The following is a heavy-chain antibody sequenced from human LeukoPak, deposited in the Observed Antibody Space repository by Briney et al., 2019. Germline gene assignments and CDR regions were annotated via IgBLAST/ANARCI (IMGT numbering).Heavy chain of an antibody. CDR2: INHSGST. Sequence: PSETLSLTCAVYGGSFSGYYWSWIRQPPGKGLEWIGEINHSGSTNYNPSLKSRVTISVDTSKNQFSLKLSSVTAADTAVYYCARRGTMVRGRSYYYYYMDVWGKGTTVTISS. V-gene: IGHV4-34*01. CDR3: ARRGTMVRGRSYYYYYMDV. CDR1: GGSFSGYY. D-gene: IGHD3-10*01. J-gene: IGHJ6*03.